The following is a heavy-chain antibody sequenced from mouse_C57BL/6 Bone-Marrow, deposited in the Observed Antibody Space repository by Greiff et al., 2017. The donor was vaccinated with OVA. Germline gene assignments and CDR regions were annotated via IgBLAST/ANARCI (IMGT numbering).Heavy chain of an antibody. J-gene: IGHJ1*03. CDR3: AGHNDYYGSGYWYFDV. CDR2: ISNGGGST. D-gene: IGHD1-1*01. Sequence: EVMLVESGGGLVQPGGSLKLSCAASGFTFSDYYMYWVRQTPEKRLEWVAYISNGGGSTYYPDTVKGRFTIARDNAKNTLYLQMSRLKSEDTAMYYCAGHNDYYGSGYWYFDVWGTGTTVTVSS. CDR1: GFTFSDYY. V-gene: IGHV5-12*01.